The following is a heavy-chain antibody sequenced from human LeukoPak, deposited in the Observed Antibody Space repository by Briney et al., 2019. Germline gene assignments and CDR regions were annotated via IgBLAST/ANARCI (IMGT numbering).Heavy chain of an antibody. J-gene: IGHJ4*02. D-gene: IGHD3-22*01. V-gene: IGHV4-30-4*01. CDR2: IYYSGST. CDR1: GGSISSGDYY. Sequence: KPSETLSLTCTVSGGSISSGDYYWSWIRQPPGKGLEWIGYIYYSGSTYYNPSLKSRVTISVDTSKNQFSLKLSSVTAADTAVYYCARGLTYYYDSSGYYSLGYWGQGTLVTVSS. CDR3: ARGLTYYYDSSGYYSLGY.